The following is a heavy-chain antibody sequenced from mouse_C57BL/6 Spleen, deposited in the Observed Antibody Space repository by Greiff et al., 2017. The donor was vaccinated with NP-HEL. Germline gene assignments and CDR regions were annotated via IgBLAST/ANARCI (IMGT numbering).Heavy chain of an antibody. Sequence: EVQLQQSGPELVKPGASVKIPCKASGYTFTDYNMDWVKQSHGKSLEWIGDINPNNGGTIYNQKFKGKATLTVDKSSSTAYMELRSLTSEDTAVYYCARGERLYDGYYNYAMDYWGQGTSVTVSS. CDR3: ARGERLYDGYYNYAMDY. J-gene: IGHJ4*01. V-gene: IGHV1-18*01. CDR1: GYTFTDYN. D-gene: IGHD2-3*01. CDR2: INPNNGGT.